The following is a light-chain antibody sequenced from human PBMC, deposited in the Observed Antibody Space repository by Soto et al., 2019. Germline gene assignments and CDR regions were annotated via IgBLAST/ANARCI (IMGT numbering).Light chain of an antibody. V-gene: IGKV3-20*01. CDR3: QHYGSSPDT. Sequence: EIVLTQSPGTLSLSPGKRATLSCRASQSVSSNYLAWYQQKPGQTPRLLIYGASSRATGIPDRFSGSGSGTDFTLTISSLEPEDFAVYYCQHYGSSPDTFGQGTQLEIK. CDR2: GAS. CDR1: QSVSSNY. J-gene: IGKJ2*01.